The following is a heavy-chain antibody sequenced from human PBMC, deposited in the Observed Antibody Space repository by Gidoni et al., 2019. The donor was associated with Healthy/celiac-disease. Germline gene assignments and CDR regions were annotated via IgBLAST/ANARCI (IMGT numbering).Heavy chain of an antibody. CDR2: ISYDGSNK. CDR1: GFTFSSYG. V-gene: IGHV3-30*18. J-gene: IGHJ4*02. CDR3: AKEIGLWAA. Sequence: QVQLVESGGGVVQPGRSLRLSCAASGFTFSSYGMHWVRQAPGKGLEWVAVISYDGSNKYYADSVKGRFTISRDNSKNTLYLQMNSLRAEDTAVYYCAKEIGLWAAWGQGTLVTVSS. D-gene: IGHD5-18*01.